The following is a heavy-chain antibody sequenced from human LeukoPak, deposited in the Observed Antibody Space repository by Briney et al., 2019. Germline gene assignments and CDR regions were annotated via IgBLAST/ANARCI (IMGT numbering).Heavy chain of an antibody. V-gene: IGHV4-34*01. CDR3: AMGMSYYYYMDV. J-gene: IGHJ6*03. Sequence: SETLSLTCAVYGGSFSGYYWSWIRQPPGKGLEWIGEINHSGTTNYNPSLKSRVTISVDTSKNQFSLKLSSVTAADTAVYYCAMGMSYYYYMDVWGKGTTVTVSS. D-gene: IGHD7-27*01. CDR1: GGSFSGYY. CDR2: INHSGTT.